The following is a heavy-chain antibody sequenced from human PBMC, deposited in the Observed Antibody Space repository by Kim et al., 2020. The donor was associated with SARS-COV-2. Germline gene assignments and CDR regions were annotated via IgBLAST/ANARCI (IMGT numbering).Heavy chain of an antibody. V-gene: IGHV3-33*06. CDR3: AKSPQGITLTFDI. D-gene: IGHD1-20*01. CDR2: IWYDGSNK. Sequence: GGSLRLSCAASGFTFSSYGMHWVRQAPGKGLEWVAVIWYDGSNKYYADSVKGRFTISRDNSKNTLYLQMNSLRAEDTAVYYCAKSPQGITLTFDIWGQGTMVTVSS. CDR1: GFTFSSYG. J-gene: IGHJ3*02.